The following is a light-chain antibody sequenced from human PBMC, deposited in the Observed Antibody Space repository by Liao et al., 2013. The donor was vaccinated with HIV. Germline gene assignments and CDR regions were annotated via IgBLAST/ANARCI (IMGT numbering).Light chain of an antibody. Sequence: SYVLTQPPSVSVAPGETATITCGGNKIGSKGVHWYQQKPGQAPLLVIYYNKDRPSGIPERFSGSNSGDTATLTISRVEAGDEADYYCQVWDGSSEHWVFGGGTKVTVL. V-gene: IGLV3-21*04. CDR2: YNK. J-gene: IGLJ3*02. CDR3: QVWDGSSEHWV. CDR1: KIGSKG.